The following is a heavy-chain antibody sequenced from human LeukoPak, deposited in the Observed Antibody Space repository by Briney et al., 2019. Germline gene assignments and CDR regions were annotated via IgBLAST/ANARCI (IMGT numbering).Heavy chain of an antibody. CDR3: GRRRRNWNEDWFDP. Sequence: SETLSLTCTVSGCSISSSSFYWGWIRQPPGKGLEWIGSIYYSGSTYYNPSLKSRVTISVDTSKNQFSLKLSPVTAADTAVYYYGRRRRNWNEDWFDPWGHGTLVTVSS. J-gene: IGHJ5*02. CDR1: GCSISSSSFY. D-gene: IGHD1-1*01. CDR2: IYYSGST. V-gene: IGHV4-39*01.